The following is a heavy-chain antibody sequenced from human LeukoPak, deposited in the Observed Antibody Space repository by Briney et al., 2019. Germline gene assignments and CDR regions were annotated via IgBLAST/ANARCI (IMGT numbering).Heavy chain of an antibody. CDR2: INHSGST. CDR1: GGSFSGYY. CDR3: ARLGPFYDSSSYGDYNWFDP. D-gene: IGHD3-22*01. Sequence: SETLSLTCAVYGGSFSGYYWSWIRQPPGKGLEWIGEINHSGSTNYNPSLKSRVTISVDTSKNQFSLKLSSVTAADTAVYYCARLGPFYDSSSYGDYNWFDPWGQGTLVTVSS. V-gene: IGHV4-34*01. J-gene: IGHJ5*02.